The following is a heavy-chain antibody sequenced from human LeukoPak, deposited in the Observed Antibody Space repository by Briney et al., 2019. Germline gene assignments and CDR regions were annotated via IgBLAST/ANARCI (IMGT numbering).Heavy chain of an antibody. Sequence: SQTLSLTCAISGDSVSSNSAAWNWIRQSPSRGLEWLGRTYYRSKWYNDYAVSVKSRITINPDTSKNQFPLQLNSVTPEDTAVYYCARGWAGSQYRCGGDCYWDYWGQGTLVTVSS. CDR2: TYYRSKWYN. V-gene: IGHV6-1*01. CDR1: GDSVSSNSAA. J-gene: IGHJ4*02. CDR3: ARGWAGSQYRCGGDCYWDY. D-gene: IGHD2-21*02.